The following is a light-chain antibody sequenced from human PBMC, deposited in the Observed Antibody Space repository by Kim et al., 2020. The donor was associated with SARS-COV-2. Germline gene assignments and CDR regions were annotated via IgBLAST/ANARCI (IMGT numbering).Light chain of an antibody. CDR3: QQYYTTPYS. CDR1: QSVLYSSNNKNY. V-gene: IGKV4-1*01. Sequence: DIVMTQSPDSLAVSLGERATINCNSSQSVLYSSNNKNYFAWYQQKPGQSPKLLIYWASTRESGVPDRFSGSGSGTDFTLTISSLQAEDVAVYYCQQYYTTPYSFGQGTKLEI. J-gene: IGKJ2*03. CDR2: WAS.